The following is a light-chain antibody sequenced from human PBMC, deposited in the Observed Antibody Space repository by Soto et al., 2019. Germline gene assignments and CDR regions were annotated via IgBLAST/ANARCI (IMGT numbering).Light chain of an antibody. V-gene: IGKV1-5*01. CDR2: DAS. J-gene: IGKJ1*01. CDR1: QSISSW. CDR3: QQYNSYST. Sequence: DIQMPQSPSTLSASVGDRVTITCRSSQSISSWLAWYQQKPWKAPKLLIYDASSLESGVPSRFSGSGSGTEFTLTISSLQPDDFATYYCQQYNSYSTFGQGTKVEIK.